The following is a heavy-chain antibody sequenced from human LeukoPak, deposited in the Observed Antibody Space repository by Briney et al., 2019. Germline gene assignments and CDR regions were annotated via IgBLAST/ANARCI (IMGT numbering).Heavy chain of an antibody. J-gene: IGHJ4*02. D-gene: IGHD1-26*01. V-gene: IGHV4-59*01. CDR2: IYYSGST. CDR3: ARDHNSGSLGY. Sequence: SETLSLTCTVSGGSISSYYWSWIRQPPGKGLEWIGYIYYSGSTNYNPSLKSRVTISVDTSKNQFSPKLSSVTAADTAVYYCARDHNSGSLGYWGQGTLVTVSS. CDR1: GGSISSYY.